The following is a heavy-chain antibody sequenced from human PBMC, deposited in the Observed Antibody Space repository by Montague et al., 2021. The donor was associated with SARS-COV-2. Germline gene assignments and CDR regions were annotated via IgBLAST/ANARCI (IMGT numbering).Heavy chain of an antibody. J-gene: IGHJ4*02. CDR3: GRGVVAATPVVDY. Sequence: SETLSLTCTVSGDSISSFYWNWIRQPAGKGLEWIGRIYASGGTNXNPSLKSRVTTSVDTSKNQFSLKLNSVTAADTAVYYCGRGVVAATPVVDYWGRGTLVTVSS. D-gene: IGHD2-15*01. V-gene: IGHV4-4*07. CDR1: GDSISSFY. CDR2: IYASGGT.